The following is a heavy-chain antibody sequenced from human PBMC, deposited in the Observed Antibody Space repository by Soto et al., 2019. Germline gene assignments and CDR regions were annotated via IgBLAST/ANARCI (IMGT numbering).Heavy chain of an antibody. J-gene: IGHJ3*02. D-gene: IGHD3-16*01. CDR3: ARASVWGTYAFDI. CDR2: IWYDGSNK. CDR1: GFTFSSYG. Sequence: GGSLRLSCAPSGFTFSSYGMHWARQAPGKGLEWVAVIWYDGSNKVYADSVKGRFTISRDNSKNTLYLQMNSLRAEDTAVYYCARASVWGTYAFDIWGQGTMVTVSS. V-gene: IGHV3-33*01.